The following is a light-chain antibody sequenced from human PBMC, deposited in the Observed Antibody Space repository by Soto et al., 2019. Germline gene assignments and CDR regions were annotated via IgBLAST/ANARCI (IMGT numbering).Light chain of an antibody. V-gene: IGLV2-14*01. Sequence: QSALTQPASVSGSPGQSITISCTGTSSDVGGYNYVSWYQQHPGKAPKLMIHDVSNRPSGVSNRFSGSKSGNTASLTISGLQAEDEADYYCSSYTTRNTVVFGGGTKVTVL. CDR1: SSDVGGYNY. CDR3: SSYTTRNTVV. J-gene: IGLJ2*01. CDR2: DVS.